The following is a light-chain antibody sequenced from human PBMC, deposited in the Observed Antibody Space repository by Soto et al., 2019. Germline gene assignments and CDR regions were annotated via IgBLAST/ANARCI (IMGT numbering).Light chain of an antibody. CDR3: QQDGSTGT. J-gene: IGKJ1*01. CDR1: QSVSSSY. V-gene: IGKV3-20*01. Sequence: EDVLRQWPGTRSRSSGESANLSCRTSQSVSSSYLAWYQQKPGQAPRLLIYGASSRATGIPGRFSGSGSGTDFTLTISRLEPEDFAVYYCQQDGSTGTFGQGTKVDIK. CDR2: GAS.